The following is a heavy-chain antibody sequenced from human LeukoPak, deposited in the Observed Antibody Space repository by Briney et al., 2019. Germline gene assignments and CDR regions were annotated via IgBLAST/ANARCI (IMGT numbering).Heavy chain of an antibody. CDR3: ARDWVAGVPFDAFDI. CDR1: GFPLCIHW. J-gene: IGHJ3*02. V-gene: IGHV3-7*03. CDR2: IKEYGSEK. Sequence: GGSLRLSCAASGFPLCIHWMSWAPQAPGKGLEWVANIKEYGSEKYYVDSVKGRFTISRDNAQNSVYLHMNSLTAEDTALYYCARDWVAGVPFDAFDIWGQGTMVSVSS. D-gene: IGHD3-10*01.